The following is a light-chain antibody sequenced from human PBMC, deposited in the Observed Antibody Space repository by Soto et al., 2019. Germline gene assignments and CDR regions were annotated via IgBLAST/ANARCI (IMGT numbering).Light chain of an antibody. V-gene: IGLV2-14*01. CDR2: EVI. CDR3: SSYSSSSRHV. J-gene: IGLJ1*01. CDR1: FTDIGNYDY. Sequence: QSVLTQPSSLSGSPGQSITISCTGTFTDIGNYDYVSWYQQYPGKAPKLMIYEVIKRPSGVSNRFSGSKSGNTASLTISGLQAEDEADYHCSSYSSSSRHVFGTGTKVTVL.